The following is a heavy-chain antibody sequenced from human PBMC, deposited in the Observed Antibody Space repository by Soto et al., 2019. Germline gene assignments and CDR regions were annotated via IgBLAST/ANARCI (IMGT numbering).Heavy chain of an antibody. Sequence: QVQLVESGGGVVQPGRSLRLSCAASGFTFSSYGIHWVRQAPGKGLEWVAVISYDGSNKFYADSVKGRFTISRDNSKNTLYLQMTSLRAEDTAVYSCAKDSGPYWYFALWGRGTLVTVSS. CDR2: ISYDGSNK. CDR1: GFTFSSYG. V-gene: IGHV3-30*18. CDR3: AKDSGPYWYFAL. J-gene: IGHJ2*01. D-gene: IGHD3-10*01.